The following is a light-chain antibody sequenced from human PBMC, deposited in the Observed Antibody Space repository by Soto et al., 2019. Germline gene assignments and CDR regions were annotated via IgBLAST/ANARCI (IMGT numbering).Light chain of an antibody. CDR1: QSVFNNY. J-gene: IGKJ1*01. CDR2: GAF. CDR3: QQCGSSART. V-gene: IGKV3-20*01. Sequence: EIVLTQSPGTLSLSPGERATLSCRASQSVFNNYLAWYQQKPGPAPRLLIYGAFTRATGIPDRCSGSGSGTDFTLTSSRLEPEDFALYYWQQCGSSARTFGQGTKVEIK.